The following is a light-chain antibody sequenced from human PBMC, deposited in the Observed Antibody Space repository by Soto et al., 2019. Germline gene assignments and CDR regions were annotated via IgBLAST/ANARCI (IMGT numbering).Light chain of an antibody. CDR2: EVT. Sequence: QSALTQPASVSGSPGQSITISCTGTSSXVGSYNYVSWHQQHPGQAPKLMIYEVTHRASGIPDRFSAPKSGNTASLTISGLQAGXEADYYCSSYRSSSTYVFGTGTKLTVL. CDR3: SSYRSSSTYV. CDR1: SSXVGSYNY. V-gene: IGLV2-14*01. J-gene: IGLJ1*01.